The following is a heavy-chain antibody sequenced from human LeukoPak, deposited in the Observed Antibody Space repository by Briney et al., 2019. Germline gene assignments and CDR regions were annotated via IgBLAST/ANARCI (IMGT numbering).Heavy chain of an antibody. CDR3: AKTYYYGSGSYTKGKSFDY. Sequence: PGGSLRLSCAASGFTFSSYAMSWVRQAPGKGLEWVSAISGSGGSTYYADSVKGRFTISRDNSKNTLYLQMNSLRAEDTAVYYCAKTYYYGSGSYTKGKSFDYWGQGTLVTVSS. D-gene: IGHD3-10*01. J-gene: IGHJ4*02. CDR2: ISGSGGST. CDR1: GFTFSSYA. V-gene: IGHV3-23*01.